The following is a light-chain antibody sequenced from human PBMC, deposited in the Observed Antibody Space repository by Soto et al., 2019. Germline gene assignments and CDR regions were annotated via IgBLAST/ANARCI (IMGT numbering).Light chain of an antibody. CDR2: GAS. V-gene: IGKV3-15*01. J-gene: IGKJ1*01. Sequence: DIVMTQSPATLSVSPGERATLSCRASQSISSNLAWYQQKPGQAPRLLIYGASTRPSGIPARLSGSGSGTEFTLTISSLQSEDFAVYYCQQYNNWPRTFGQGTKVDIK. CDR3: QQYNNWPRT. CDR1: QSISSN.